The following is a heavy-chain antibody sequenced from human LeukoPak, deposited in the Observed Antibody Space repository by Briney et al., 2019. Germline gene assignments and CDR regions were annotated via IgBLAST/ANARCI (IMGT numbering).Heavy chain of an antibody. Sequence: SETLSLTCAVYGGSFSGYYWSWIRQPPGKGLEWIGEINHSGSTNYNPSLKSRATISVDTSKNQFSLKLSSVTAADTAVYYCARTHCSGGSCYYYFDYWGQGTLVTVSS. D-gene: IGHD2-15*01. V-gene: IGHV4-34*01. J-gene: IGHJ4*02. CDR3: ARTHCSGGSCYYYFDY. CDR1: GGSFSGYY. CDR2: INHSGST.